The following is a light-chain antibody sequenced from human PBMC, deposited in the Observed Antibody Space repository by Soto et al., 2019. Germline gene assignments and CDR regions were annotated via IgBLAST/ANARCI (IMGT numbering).Light chain of an antibody. V-gene: IGKV1-5*03. CDR2: KAS. J-gene: IGKJ1*01. CDR1: QSIGRW. Sequence: DIPMTQSPSTLSASVGDRVTITCRASQSIGRWLAWYQQKPGKTPKLLIYKASSLESEVPSRFSGSGSETEFTLTISSLQPDDFATYYCQQYNTYGWTFGQGTKVEIK. CDR3: QQYNTYGWT.